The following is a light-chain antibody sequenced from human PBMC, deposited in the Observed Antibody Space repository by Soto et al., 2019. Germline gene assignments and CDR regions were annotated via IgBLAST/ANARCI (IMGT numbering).Light chain of an antibody. J-gene: IGKJ5*01. CDR3: MQGTHWPPVT. CDR1: QSLVHSDGNTY. V-gene: IGKV2-30*02. CDR2: KVS. Sequence: DVVMTQSPLSLPVTLGQAASISCRSSQSLVHSDGNTYLDWFQQRPGQSPRRLIYKVSNRDSGVPDRFSGSWSGTDFTLKISRVEAEYVAVYYCMQGTHWPPVTFGQGTRLEIK.